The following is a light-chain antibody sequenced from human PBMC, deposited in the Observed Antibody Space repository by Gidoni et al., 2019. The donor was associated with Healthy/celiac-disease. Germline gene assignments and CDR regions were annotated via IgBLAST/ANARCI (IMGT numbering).Light chain of an antibody. CDR3: QQSYSTPPKLT. CDR2: AAS. CDR1: QSISSY. V-gene: IGKV1-39*01. J-gene: IGKJ4*01. Sequence: DIQLTQSPSSLSASVGDRVTITCRASQSISSYLNWYQQKPGKAPKLLIYAASSLQSGVPSRFSGSGSGTDFTLTISSLPPEDFATYYCQQSYSTPPKLTFGGGTKVEIK.